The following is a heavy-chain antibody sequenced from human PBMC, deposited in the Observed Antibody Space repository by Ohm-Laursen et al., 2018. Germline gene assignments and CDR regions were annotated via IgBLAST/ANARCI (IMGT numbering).Heavy chain of an antibody. V-gene: IGHV4-61*01. CDR1: DGSVSSVHHY. CDR2: IYYSGST. CDR3: ATGYSSSWHYFDY. D-gene: IGHD6-13*01. J-gene: IGHJ4*02. Sequence: SETLSLTCTVSDGSVSSVHHYWNWIRQPPGKGLEWIGYIYYSGSTNYNPSLKSRVTISVDTSKNQFSLKLSSVTAADTAVYYCATGYSSSWHYFDYWGQGTLVTVSS.